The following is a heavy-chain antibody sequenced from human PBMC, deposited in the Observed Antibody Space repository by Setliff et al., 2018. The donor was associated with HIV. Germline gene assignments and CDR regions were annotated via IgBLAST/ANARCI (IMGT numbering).Heavy chain of an antibody. J-gene: IGHJ4*02. CDR3: ARDPPGYGDSNDY. CDR2: IYTSGST. CDR1: GGSISSYC. V-gene: IGHV4-4*07. D-gene: IGHD4-17*01. Sequence: KTSETLSLTCTVSGGSISSYCWSWIRQPAGKGLEWIGRIYTSGSTNYNPSLKSRVTMSVDTSKNQFSLKLSSVTAADTAVYYCARDPPGYGDSNDYWGQGTLVTVSS.